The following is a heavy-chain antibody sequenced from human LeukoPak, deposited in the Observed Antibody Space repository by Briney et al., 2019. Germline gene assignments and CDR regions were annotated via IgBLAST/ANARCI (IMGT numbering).Heavy chain of an antibody. D-gene: IGHD1-26*01. CDR3: ARDAQSGAFSDFDY. Sequence: PGGSLRLSCAASGFTFGNYAIHWVRQVPGEGLEWVAIITHNGGTQYYADSVKGRFTISRDNSQSTVFLQMNSLRPEDTAVYYCARDAQSGAFSDFDYWGQGTLVTVSS. CDR2: ITHNGGTQ. V-gene: IGHV3-30-3*01. CDR1: GFTFGNYA. J-gene: IGHJ4*02.